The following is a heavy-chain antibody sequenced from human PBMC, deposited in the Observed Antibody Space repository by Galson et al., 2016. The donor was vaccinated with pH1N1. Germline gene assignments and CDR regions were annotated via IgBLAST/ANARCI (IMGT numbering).Heavy chain of an antibody. J-gene: IGHJ3*01. D-gene: IGHD1-7*01. CDR2: IYNSGGST. CDR1: GASISSQY. CDR3: VGQYRELLGDAFDF. Sequence: ETLSLTCAVSGASISSQYWSWIRQSPGKGLEWLGNIYNSGGSTPSNPSLRSRVTISMETSTNQFSLQLTTVTAADTAIYYCVGQYRELLGDAFDFWVQGTMVSVSS. V-gene: IGHV4-59*11.